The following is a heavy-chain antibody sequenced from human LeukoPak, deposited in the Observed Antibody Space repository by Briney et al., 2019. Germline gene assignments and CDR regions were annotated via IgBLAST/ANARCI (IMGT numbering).Heavy chain of an antibody. Sequence: GGSLRLSCAASGFTFSSCAMHWVRQAPGKGLEWVAVISYDGSNKYYADSVKGRFTISRDKSKNPLYLQMNSLRAEDTAVYYCARERSKLLFDYWGQGTLVTVSS. CDR2: ISYDGSNK. V-gene: IGHV3-30*04. J-gene: IGHJ4*02. CDR1: GFTFSSCA. CDR3: ARERSKLLFDY. D-gene: IGHD1-7*01.